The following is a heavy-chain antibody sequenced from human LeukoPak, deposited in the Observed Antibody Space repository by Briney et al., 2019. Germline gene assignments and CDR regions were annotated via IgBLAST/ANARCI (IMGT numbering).Heavy chain of an antibody. CDR2: ISAYNGNT. CDR1: GYTFTSYG. J-gene: IGHJ6*03. D-gene: IGHD1-7*01. V-gene: IGHV1-18*04. Sequence: GASVKVSCKASGYTFTSYGISWVRQAPGQGPEWMGWISAYNGNTNYAQKLQGRVTMTTDTSTSTAYMELRSLRSDDTAVYYCARGNYWDYYYYMDVWGKGTTVTVSS. CDR3: ARGNYWDYYYYMDV.